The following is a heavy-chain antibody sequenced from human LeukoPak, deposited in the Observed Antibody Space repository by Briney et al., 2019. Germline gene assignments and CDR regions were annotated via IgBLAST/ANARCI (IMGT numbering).Heavy chain of an antibody. CDR2: IRDSGEA. CDR3: ARDRPPLQDWFEFDP. D-gene: IGHD3/OR15-3a*01. Sequence: PGGSLRLSCAVSGFRVSDYYMSWVRQAPGKGLEWVGLIRDSGEAFYADFVRGRFAISRDESENTLYLQMNSLRVEDTAVYFCARDRPPLQDWFEFDPWGQGTPVIVSS. CDR1: GFRVSDYY. J-gene: IGHJ5*02. V-gene: IGHV3-66*03.